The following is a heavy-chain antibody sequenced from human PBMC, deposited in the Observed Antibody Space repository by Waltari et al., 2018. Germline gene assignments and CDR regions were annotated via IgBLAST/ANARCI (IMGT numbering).Heavy chain of an antibody. V-gene: IGHV1-69*12. Sequence: QVQLVQSGAEVKKPGSSLMVSCTASGASFSSYAISWVGQAPGQGHEWMGVINTNFGTANYAQKCQGRVTMTADESTSTAYMELSRLRSEDAAVYCCANSGSYVDYFDYWGQGTLVTVSS. CDR1: GASFSSYA. CDR3: ANSGSYVDYFDY. J-gene: IGHJ4*02. CDR2: INTNFGTA. D-gene: IGHD1-26*01.